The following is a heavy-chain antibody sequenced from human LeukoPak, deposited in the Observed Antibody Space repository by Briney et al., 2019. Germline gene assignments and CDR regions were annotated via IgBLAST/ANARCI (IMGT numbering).Heavy chain of an antibody. J-gene: IGHJ4*02. D-gene: IGHD3-10*01. CDR2: IIPILGVA. Sequence: ASVKVSCKASGGTFSSYAISWVRQAPGQGLEWMGRIIPILGVANYAQKFQGRVTITADKSTSTACMELSSLRSEDTAVYYCARELWFGELLNYFDYWGQGTLVTVSS. V-gene: IGHV1-69*04. CDR1: GGTFSSYA. CDR3: ARELWFGELLNYFDY.